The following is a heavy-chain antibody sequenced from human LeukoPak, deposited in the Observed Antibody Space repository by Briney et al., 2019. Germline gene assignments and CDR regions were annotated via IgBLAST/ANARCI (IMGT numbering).Heavy chain of an antibody. CDR1: GCSFSTYW. J-gene: IGHJ6*04. V-gene: IGHV5-51*01. D-gene: IGHD2/OR15-2a*01. CDR3: ARGRGPYLMDV. Sequence: GESLKISCKGSGCSFSTYWIAWVRQMPGKGLEWMGIFYPGDSDTRYSPSFQGQVTISADKSISTAYLQWSSLKASDTAMYYCARGRGPYLMDVWGKGTTVTVSS. CDR2: FYPGDSDT.